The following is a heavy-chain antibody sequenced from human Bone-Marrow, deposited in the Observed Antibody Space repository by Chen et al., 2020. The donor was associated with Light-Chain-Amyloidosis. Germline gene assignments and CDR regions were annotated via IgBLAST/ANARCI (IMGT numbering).Heavy chain of an antibody. V-gene: IGHV3-21*01. D-gene: IGHD5-12*01. J-gene: IGHJ1*01. CDR3: ASDSRVFSGYDLENFRH. CDR1: GFTFSHYS. CDR2: ISTSSNYI. Sequence: GGSLRLSCAASGFTFSHYSMNWVRQAPGKGLEWVSSISTSSNYIYYADSVKGRFTISRDNAKNSLYLQMNSLRGDDTAVYYCASDSRVFSGYDLENFRHWGQGTLVTVSS.